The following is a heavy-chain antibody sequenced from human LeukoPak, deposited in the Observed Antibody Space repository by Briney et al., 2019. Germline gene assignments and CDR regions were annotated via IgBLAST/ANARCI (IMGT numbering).Heavy chain of an antibody. V-gene: IGHV4-59*01. Sequence: SETLSLTCTVSGGSISSYYWSWIRQPPGKGLEWIGYIYYSGSTNYDPSLKSRVTISVDTSKNQFSLKLSSVTAADTAVYYCAREGAPAAPFRYYGMDVWGQGTTVTVSS. J-gene: IGHJ6*02. CDR3: AREGAPAAPFRYYGMDV. CDR1: GGSISSYY. D-gene: IGHD2-2*01. CDR2: IYYSGST.